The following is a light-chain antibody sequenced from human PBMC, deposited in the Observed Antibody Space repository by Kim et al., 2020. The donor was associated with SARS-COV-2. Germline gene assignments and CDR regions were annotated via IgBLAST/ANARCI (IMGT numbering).Light chain of an antibody. CDR3: QQSSSYPFT. CDR1: QNIRSW. J-gene: IGKJ3*01. V-gene: IGKV1-5*01. Sequence: ACGGDRVTITCRASQNIRSWLAWYQQKPGKAPKLLISDASSLQSGVPSRFSGSGSGTEFTLTISSLQPDDFATYYCQQSSSYPFTFGPGTKVDIK. CDR2: DAS.